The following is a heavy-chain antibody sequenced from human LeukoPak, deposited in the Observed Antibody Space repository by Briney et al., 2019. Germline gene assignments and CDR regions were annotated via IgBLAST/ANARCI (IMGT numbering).Heavy chain of an antibody. Sequence: GGSLRLSCAASGFTFSSYSMNWVRQAPGKGLEWVSSISSSSSYIYYADSVKGRFTISRDNAKNSLYLQMNSLRAEDTAVYYCARDCTSTEEFFDYWGQGTLVTVSS. J-gene: IGHJ4*02. CDR1: GFTFSSYS. D-gene: IGHD5/OR15-5a*01. CDR2: ISSSSSYI. V-gene: IGHV3-21*01. CDR3: ARDCTSTEEFFDY.